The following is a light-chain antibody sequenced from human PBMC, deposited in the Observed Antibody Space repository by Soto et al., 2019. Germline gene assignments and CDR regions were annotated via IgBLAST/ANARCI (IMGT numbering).Light chain of an antibody. Sequence: SARAQPASVSGSPGQSITISCTGTSSDVGRYNYVAWYQQHPGKAPKVLIFEVSNRPSGVSSRFSGSKSGNTASLNISGLQAEDEADYYCSSYATSSTLVFGTGTKVTVL. J-gene: IGLJ1*01. CDR1: SSDVGRYNY. V-gene: IGLV2-14*01. CDR2: EVS. CDR3: SSYATSSTLV.